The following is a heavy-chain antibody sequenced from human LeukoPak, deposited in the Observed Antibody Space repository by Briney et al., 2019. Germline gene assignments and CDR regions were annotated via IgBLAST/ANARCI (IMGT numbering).Heavy chain of an antibody. Sequence: PGGSLRLSCAASGFTFAYSAMSWVRQAPGKGLEWVSAISGSGATTSYADSVQGRFTVSRDNSKNTLYLQMNNLGPEDTARYYCARDSATMIVVIWEGWGQGTLVAVSS. V-gene: IGHV3-23*01. CDR3: ARDSATMIVVIWEG. D-gene: IGHD3-22*01. CDR1: GFTFAYSA. J-gene: IGHJ4*02. CDR2: ISGSGATT.